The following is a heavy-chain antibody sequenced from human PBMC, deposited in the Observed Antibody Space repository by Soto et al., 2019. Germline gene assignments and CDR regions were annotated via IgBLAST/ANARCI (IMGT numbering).Heavy chain of an antibody. CDR3: ARNVDTSMVKRWFDP. V-gene: IGHV3-48*02. D-gene: IGHD5-18*01. CDR1: GFTFSSYS. Sequence: GGSLRLSCGASGFTFSSYSMNWVRQAPGKGLEWVSYISSNSGTIYYADSVKGRFTISRDNAKNSLYLQMNSLRDEDTAVYYCARNVDTSMVKRWFDPWGQGTLVTVSS. J-gene: IGHJ5*02. CDR2: ISSNSGTI.